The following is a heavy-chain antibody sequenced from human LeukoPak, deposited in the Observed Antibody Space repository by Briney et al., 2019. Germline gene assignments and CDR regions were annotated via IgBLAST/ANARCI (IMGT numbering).Heavy chain of an antibody. V-gene: IGHV3-48*01. CDR1: GFTVSSNY. J-gene: IGHJ4*02. CDR2: ISSSSSTI. Sequence: GGSLRLSCAASGFTVSSNYMSWVRQAPGKGLEWVSYISSSSSTIYYADSVKGRFTISRDNAKNSLYLQMNSLRAEDTAVYYCARLSYGETIDYWGQGTLVTVSS. D-gene: IGHD4-17*01. CDR3: ARLSYGETIDY.